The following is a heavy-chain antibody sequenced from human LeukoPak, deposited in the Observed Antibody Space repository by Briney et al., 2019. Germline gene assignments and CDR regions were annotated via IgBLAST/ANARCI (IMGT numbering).Heavy chain of an antibody. J-gene: IGHJ4*02. CDR3: ARGTRTFYYDSSGSHFDY. Sequence: PSQTLSLTCNVSGDFISSGGHSWSWIRQRPGRGLEWLGDIYHSGSTYYMPSLKSRLTISVDTSKNQFSLRLYSVTAADTAVYYCARGTRTFYYDSSGSHFDYWGQRTLVTVSS. D-gene: IGHD3-22*01. CDR1: GDFISSGGHS. V-gene: IGHV4-31*03. CDR2: IYHSGST.